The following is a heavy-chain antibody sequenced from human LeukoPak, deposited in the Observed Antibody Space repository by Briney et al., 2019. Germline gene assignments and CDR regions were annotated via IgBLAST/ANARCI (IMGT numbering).Heavy chain of an antibody. CDR3: ARDRTGTYYYYGMDV. V-gene: IGHV4-59*12. D-gene: IGHD1-1*01. CDR1: GGSISSYY. Sequence: SETLSLTCTVSGGSISSYYWSWIRQPPGKGLEWIGYIYYSGSTYYNPSLKSRVTISVDTSKNQFSLKLSSVTAADTAVYYCARDRTGTYYYYGMDVWGQGTTVTVSS. CDR2: IYYSGST. J-gene: IGHJ6*02.